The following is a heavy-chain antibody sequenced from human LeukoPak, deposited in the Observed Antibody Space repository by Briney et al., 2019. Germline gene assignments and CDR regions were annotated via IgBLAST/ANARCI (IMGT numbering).Heavy chain of an antibody. D-gene: IGHD5-24*01. CDR1: VGSISSSNW. V-gene: IGHV4-4*02. CDR3: ARDGYNLAYFDY. Sequence: KPSGTLSLTCAVSVGSISSSNWWSWVRQPPGTGLEWSGEIYHSGSTNYNPSLKSRVTISVDKSKNQFSLKLSSVTAADTAVYYCARDGYNLAYFDYWGQGTLVTVSS. CDR2: IYHSGST. J-gene: IGHJ4*02.